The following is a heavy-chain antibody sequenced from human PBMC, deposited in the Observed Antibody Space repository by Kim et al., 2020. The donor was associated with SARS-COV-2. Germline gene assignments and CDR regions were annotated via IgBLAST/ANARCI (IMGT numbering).Heavy chain of an antibody. CDR3: AKDGNDSSGYRFDY. J-gene: IGHJ4*02. Sequence: GGSLRLSCAASGFTFDDYAMHWVRQAPGKGLEWVSGISWNSGSIGYADSVKGRFTISRDNAKNSLYLQMNSLRAEDTALYYCAKDGNDSSGYRFDYWGQGTLVTVSS. CDR2: ISWNSGSI. CDR1: GFTFDDYA. D-gene: IGHD3-22*01. V-gene: IGHV3-9*01.